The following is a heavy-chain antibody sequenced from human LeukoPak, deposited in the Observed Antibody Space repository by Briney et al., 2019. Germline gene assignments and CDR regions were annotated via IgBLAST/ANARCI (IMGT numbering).Heavy chain of an antibody. Sequence: QPGGSLTLSCAASGFTFSTYGMNWVRQAPGKGLDWVAFIRYDGSNKYYADSVKGRFTISRDNAKNSLYLQMNSLRAEDTAVYYCARDIADLEVVVAAGYFDYWGQGTLVTVSS. V-gene: IGHV3-30*02. CDR1: GFTFSTYG. CDR3: ARDIADLEVVVAAGYFDY. CDR2: IRYDGSNK. D-gene: IGHD2-15*01. J-gene: IGHJ4*02.